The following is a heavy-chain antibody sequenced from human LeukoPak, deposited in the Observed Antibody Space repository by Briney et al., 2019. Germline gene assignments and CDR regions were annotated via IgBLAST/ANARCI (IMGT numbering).Heavy chain of an antibody. D-gene: IGHD3-3*01. J-gene: IGHJ6*02. CDR3: ARDSDYDFWSGESYYYYGMDV. CDR1: GYTFTSYG. Sequence: SVKVSCKASGYTFTSYGISWVRQAPGQGLEWMGWISAYNGNTNYAQKLQGRVTMTTDTSTSTAYMELRSLRSDDTAVYYCARDSDYDFWSGESYYYYGMDVWGQGTTVTVSS. CDR2: ISAYNGNT. V-gene: IGHV1-18*01.